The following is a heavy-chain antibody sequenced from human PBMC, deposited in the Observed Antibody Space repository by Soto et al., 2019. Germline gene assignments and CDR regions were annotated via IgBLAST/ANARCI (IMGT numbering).Heavy chain of an antibody. CDR1: GGSVNIGTYY. CDR3: ARVPLL. J-gene: IGHJ4*02. D-gene: IGHD1-26*01. Sequence: PSETLSLTCTVPGGSVNIGTYYWSWIRQPPGKGLEWIGFIYYAGSTKYNPSLNSRVTISVDTSKNQFSLKLTSVTAADTAVYYCARVPLLWGQGTLVTVSS. CDR2: IYYAGST. V-gene: IGHV4-61*01.